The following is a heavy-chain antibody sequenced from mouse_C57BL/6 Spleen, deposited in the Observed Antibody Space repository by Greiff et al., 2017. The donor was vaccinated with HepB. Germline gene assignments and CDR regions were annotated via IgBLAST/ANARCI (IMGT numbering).Heavy chain of an antibody. CDR1: GYTFTSYW. CDR3: ARFYGSSRFAY. V-gene: IGHV1-59*01. CDR2: IDPSDSYT. D-gene: IGHD1-1*01. J-gene: IGHJ3*01. Sequence: QVQLQQPGAELVRPGTSVKLSCKASGYTFTSYWMHWVKQRPGQGLEWIGVIDPSDSYTNYNQKFKGKATLTVDTSSSTAYMQLSSLTSEDSAVYYCARFYGSSRFAYWGQGTLVTVSA.